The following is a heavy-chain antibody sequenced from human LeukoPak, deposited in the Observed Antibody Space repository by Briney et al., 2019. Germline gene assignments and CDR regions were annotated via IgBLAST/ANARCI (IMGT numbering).Heavy chain of an antibody. CDR3: ASVPYYYDSSGYHPYY. Sequence: SETLSLTCTVSGGSISSSSYYWGWIRQPPGKGLEWIGSIYYSGSTYYNPSLKSRVTISVDTSKNQFSLKLSSVTAADTAVYYCASVPYYYDSSGYHPYYWGQGTLVTVSS. CDR2: IYYSGST. CDR1: GGSISSSSYY. D-gene: IGHD3-22*01. J-gene: IGHJ4*02. V-gene: IGHV4-39*07.